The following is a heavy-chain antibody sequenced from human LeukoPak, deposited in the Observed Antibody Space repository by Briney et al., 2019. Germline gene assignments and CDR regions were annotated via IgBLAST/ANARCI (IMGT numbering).Heavy chain of an antibody. J-gene: IGHJ6*02. CDR1: GYTFTNYY. Sequence: GASVKVSCKASGYTFTNYYMHWVRQAPGQGLEWMGIINPSGGSTSYAQKFQGRVTMTRDTSTSTVYMELSSLRSEDTAVYYCARSEYFDWLLPNYYYYGMDVWGQGTTVTVSS. D-gene: IGHD3-9*01. CDR2: INPSGGST. CDR3: ARSEYFDWLLPNYYYYGMDV. V-gene: IGHV1-46*01.